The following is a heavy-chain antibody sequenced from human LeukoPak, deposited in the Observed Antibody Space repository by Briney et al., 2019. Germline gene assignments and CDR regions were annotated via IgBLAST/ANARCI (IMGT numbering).Heavy chain of an antibody. Sequence: SETLSLTCTVSGGSISSYYWSWIRQPPGKGLEWIGYIYYSGSTNYNPSLKSRVTMSVDTSKNQFSLKLSSVTAADTAVYYCARESIHSSGWPIDYWGQGTLVTVSS. CDR3: ARESIHSSGWPIDY. CDR2: IYYSGST. V-gene: IGHV4-59*12. D-gene: IGHD6-19*01. J-gene: IGHJ4*02. CDR1: GGSISSYY.